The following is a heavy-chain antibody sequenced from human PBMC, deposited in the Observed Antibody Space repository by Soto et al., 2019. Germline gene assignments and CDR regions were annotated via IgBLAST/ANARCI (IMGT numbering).Heavy chain of an antibody. J-gene: IGHJ6*02. CDR2: INHSGST. V-gene: IGHV4-34*01. CDR3: ARGPSTIFGVVDHYYYYGMDV. Sequence: SETLSLTCAVYGGSFSGYYWSWIRQPPGKGLEWIGEINHSGSTNYNPSLKSRVTISVDTSKNQFSLKLSSVTAAGTAVYYCARGPSTIFGVVDHYYYYGMDVWGQGTTVTVSS. CDR1: GGSFSGYY. D-gene: IGHD3-3*01.